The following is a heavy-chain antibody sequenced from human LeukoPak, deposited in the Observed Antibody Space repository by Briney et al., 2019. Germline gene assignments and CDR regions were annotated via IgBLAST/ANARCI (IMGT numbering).Heavy chain of an antibody. CDR2: VYYGGST. Sequence: SETLSLTCSVSGGSINSSNYCWGCIRQPPGQGLEWIANVYYGGSTYYNPSLKSRITISLDTSKNQFSLKLSSVTAADTAVYYCARRTYYHTSGYPHYFDYWGQGTLVTVSS. J-gene: IGHJ4*02. CDR3: ARRTYYHTSGYPHYFDY. CDR1: GGSINSSNYC. V-gene: IGHV4-39*01. D-gene: IGHD3-22*01.